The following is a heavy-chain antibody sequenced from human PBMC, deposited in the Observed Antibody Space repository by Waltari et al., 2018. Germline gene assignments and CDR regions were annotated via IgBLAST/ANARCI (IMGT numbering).Heavy chain of an antibody. CDR1: GGSISSSSYY. CDR3: ARQQFYFDTSGYPALYYFDY. D-gene: IGHD3-22*01. CDR2: IYYSGIT. J-gene: IGHJ4*02. Sequence: QLQLQESGPGLVKPSETLSLTCTVSGGSISSSSYYWGWIRQPPGKGLEWIGSIYYSGITDYNPSPKSGVAISVDTSKNQFALKLSSVTAADTAIYYCARQQFYFDTSGYPALYYFDYWGQGTLVTVSS. V-gene: IGHV4-39*01.